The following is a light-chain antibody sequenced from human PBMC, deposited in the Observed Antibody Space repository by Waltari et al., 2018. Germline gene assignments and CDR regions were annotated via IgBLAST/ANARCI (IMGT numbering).Light chain of an antibody. CDR3: QQYNKWPPLT. Sequence: EVLMTQSPATLSVSPGERVTLSCRASQNIYDNLAWYQQKPGQAPRLLIYGASTRATAIPARFRGSGSGTEFTLTISSLQSEDLAIYYCQQYNKWPPLTFGGGTKVEIK. V-gene: IGKV3-15*01. J-gene: IGKJ4*01. CDR2: GAS. CDR1: QNIYDN.